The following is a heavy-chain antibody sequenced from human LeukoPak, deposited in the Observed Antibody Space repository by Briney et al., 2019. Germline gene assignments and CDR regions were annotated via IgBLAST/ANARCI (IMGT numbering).Heavy chain of an antibody. CDR1: GGSFSGHY. D-gene: IGHD1-14*01. Sequence: SETLSLTCGVSGGSFSGHYWTWLRQTPGKGLEWMGEINHGGVTNYNPSLKSRVSISIDTSTDEISLNMSSVTAADTGIYYCARGRNWQTFYHYYMDVWGKGATVTVS. J-gene: IGHJ6*03. V-gene: IGHV4-34*01. CDR3: ARGRNWQTFYHYYMDV. CDR2: INHGGVT.